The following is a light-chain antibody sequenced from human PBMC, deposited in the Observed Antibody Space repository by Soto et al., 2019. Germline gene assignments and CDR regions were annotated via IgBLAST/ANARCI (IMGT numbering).Light chain of an antibody. CDR2: AAS. V-gene: IGKV1-39*01. J-gene: IGKJ1*01. Sequence: DIQMTQSPSSLSASVGDRVTITCRASQTIGSYLNWYQHQPGRAPKLLIYAASSLQSGVPSRFSGSGSGTAFTLTISSLQPEDFATYYCQQSYRTPQTFGQGTKVDIK. CDR3: QQSYRTPQT. CDR1: QTIGSY.